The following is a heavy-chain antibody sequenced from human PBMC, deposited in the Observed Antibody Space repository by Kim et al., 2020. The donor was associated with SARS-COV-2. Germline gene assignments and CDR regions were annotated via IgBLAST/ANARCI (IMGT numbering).Heavy chain of an antibody. J-gene: IGHJ5*02. Sequence: ASVKVSCKASGYTFTSYDINWVRQATGQGLEGLGWMNPNMGNTGKAQKFQGRVTMTRNTSTRKAYMVPSSLGSEDRAVYYCGRGSSLRFLEWLENRAWFDPWGQGTLVTVSS. V-gene: IGHV1-8*01. D-gene: IGHD3-3*01. CDR3: GRGSSLRFLEWLENRAWFDP. CDR1: GYTFTSYD. CDR2: MNPNMGNT.